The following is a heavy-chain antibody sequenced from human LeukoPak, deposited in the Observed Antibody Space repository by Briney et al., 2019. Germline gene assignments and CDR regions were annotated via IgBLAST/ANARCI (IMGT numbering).Heavy chain of an antibody. V-gene: IGHV4-39*07. Sequence: PSETLSLTCTVSGGSISSSSYYWGWIRQPPGKGLEWIGSIYYSGSTYYNPSLKSRVTISVDTSKNPFSLKLSSVTAADTAVYYCARDVRYFDWLLSLFDPWGQGTLVTVSS. CDR3: ARDVRYFDWLLSLFDP. D-gene: IGHD3-9*01. CDR1: GGSISSSSYY. J-gene: IGHJ5*02. CDR2: IYYSGST.